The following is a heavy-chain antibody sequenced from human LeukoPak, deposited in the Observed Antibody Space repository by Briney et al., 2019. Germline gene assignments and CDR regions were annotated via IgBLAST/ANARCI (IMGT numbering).Heavy chain of an antibody. Sequence: SETLSLTCTVSGGSISSYSWSWVRQPPGKGLEWIGYIHYSGTTNHYPPLRSRGAISVDTSKNQFSLKLSSVTAADTAVYYCASLGSTVTQVDDWGQGTLVTVSS. CDR1: GGSISSYS. CDR3: ASLGSTVTQVDD. J-gene: IGHJ4*02. CDR2: IHYSGTT. D-gene: IGHD4-17*01. V-gene: IGHV4-59*08.